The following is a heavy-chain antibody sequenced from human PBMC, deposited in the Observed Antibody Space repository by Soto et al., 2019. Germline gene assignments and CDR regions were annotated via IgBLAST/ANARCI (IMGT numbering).Heavy chain of an antibody. D-gene: IGHD5-12*01. CDR2: IIPILGIA. V-gene: IGHV1-69*02. CDR3: ARASGYDLHY. CDR1: GGTFSSYT. J-gene: IGHJ4*02. Sequence: QVKLVQSGAEVKKPGSSVKVSCKASGGTFSSYTISWVRQAPGQGLEWMGRIIPILGIAKYAQKFQGRVTITADKTTNTAYMELSSLRSEDTDVYYCARASGYDLHYWGQGALVTVSS.